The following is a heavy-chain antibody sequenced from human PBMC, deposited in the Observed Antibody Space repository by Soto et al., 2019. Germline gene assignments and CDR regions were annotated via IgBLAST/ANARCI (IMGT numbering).Heavy chain of an antibody. D-gene: IGHD2-15*01. CDR2: INPNSGGT. CDR3: ASSQRYCSGGSRYSGYYGMDV. CDR1: GYTFTGYY. J-gene: IGHJ6*04. V-gene: IGHV1-2*04. Sequence: GASVKVSCKASGYTFTGYYMHWVRQAPGQGLEWMGWINPNSGGTNYAQKFQGWVTMTRDTSISTAYMELSRLRSDDTAVYYCASSQRYCSGGSRYSGYYGMDVCGKGPTVTVSS.